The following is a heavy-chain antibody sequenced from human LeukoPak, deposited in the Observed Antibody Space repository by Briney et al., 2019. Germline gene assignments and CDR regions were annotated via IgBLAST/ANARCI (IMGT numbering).Heavy chain of an antibody. CDR1: GFTFSSYS. Sequence: GGSLRLSCAASGFTFSSYSMSWVRQAPGKGLELVSSISSSSSYIYYADSVKGRFTISRDNAKNSLYLQMNSLRAEDTAVYYCARVPVQLWSKTYFDYWGQGTLVTVSS. CDR3: ARVPVQLWSKTYFDY. CDR2: ISSSSSYI. D-gene: IGHD5-18*01. J-gene: IGHJ4*02. V-gene: IGHV3-21*01.